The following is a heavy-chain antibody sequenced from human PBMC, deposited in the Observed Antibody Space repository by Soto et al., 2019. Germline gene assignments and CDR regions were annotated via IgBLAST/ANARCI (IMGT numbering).Heavy chain of an antibody. CDR1: GRTFSGYP. Sequence: GGSLRLSCVASGRTFSGYPMSWVRQAPGKGLQWVSSISVDAGTTYYADSVKGRFTISRDNSKNTLYLQMNSLRAEDTAVYYCAKDGIRGINFDDRGQGNLVTISS. CDR2: ISVDAGTT. V-gene: IGHV3-23*01. J-gene: IGHJ4*02. CDR3: AKDGIRGINFDD. D-gene: IGHD3-3*02.